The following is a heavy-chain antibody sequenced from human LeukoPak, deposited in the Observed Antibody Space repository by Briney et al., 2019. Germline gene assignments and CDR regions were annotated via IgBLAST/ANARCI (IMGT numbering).Heavy chain of an antibody. V-gene: IGHV5-51*01. J-gene: IGHJ3*02. D-gene: IGHD2-21*01. CDR1: GYIFATYW. CDR2: IYPGDSDT. Sequence: GESLKISCKGSGYIFATYWIGWVRQMPGKGLERMGIIYPGDSDTRYSPSFQGQVTISADKSISTAYLQWSSLKASDTAMYYCASLRSYSDAFDIWGQGTMVTVSS. CDR3: ASLRSYSDAFDI.